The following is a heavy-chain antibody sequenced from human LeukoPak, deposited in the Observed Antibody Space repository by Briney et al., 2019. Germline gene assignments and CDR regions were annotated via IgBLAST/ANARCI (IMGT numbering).Heavy chain of an antibody. V-gene: IGHV1-3*01. Sequence: ASVKVSCKASGYTFTTYAMHWVRQAPGQRLEWMGWINAGNGNTKYSQNFQGRVTITRDTSASTAYMELSSLRSEDTAVYYCARARAGLSGNPDYWGQGTLVTVSS. CDR3: ARARAGLSGNPDY. CDR1: GYTFTTYA. CDR2: INAGNGNT. D-gene: IGHD1-26*01. J-gene: IGHJ4*02.